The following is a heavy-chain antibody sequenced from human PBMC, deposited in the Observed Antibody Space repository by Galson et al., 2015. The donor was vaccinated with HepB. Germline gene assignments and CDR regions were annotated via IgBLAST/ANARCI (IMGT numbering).Heavy chain of an antibody. V-gene: IGHV3-74*01. CDR1: GFTFSSHW. J-gene: IGHJ2*01. CDR2: IKDDGSRT. CDR3: ARVLASFPWYFDL. Sequence: SLRLSCAASGFTFSSHWMYWVRQAPGKGLVCVSRIKDDGSRTTYADSVTGRFTISRDNAKNTLYLQMNNLRAEDTAVYYCARVLASFPWYFDLWGRGTLVTVSS. D-gene: IGHD2-2*01.